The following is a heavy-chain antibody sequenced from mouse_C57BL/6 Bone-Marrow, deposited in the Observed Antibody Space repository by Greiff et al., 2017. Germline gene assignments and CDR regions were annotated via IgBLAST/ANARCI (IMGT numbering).Heavy chain of an antibody. CDR1: GYSFTSYY. Sequence: VQLKESGPELVKPGASVKISCKASGYSFTSYYIHWVKQRPGQGLEWIGWIYPGSGNTKYNEKFKGKATLTADTSSSTAYMQLSSLTSEDSAVYYCARGVGWFAYWGQGTLVTVSA. D-gene: IGHD1-1*02. V-gene: IGHV1-66*01. J-gene: IGHJ3*01. CDR2: IYPGSGNT. CDR3: ARGVGWFAY.